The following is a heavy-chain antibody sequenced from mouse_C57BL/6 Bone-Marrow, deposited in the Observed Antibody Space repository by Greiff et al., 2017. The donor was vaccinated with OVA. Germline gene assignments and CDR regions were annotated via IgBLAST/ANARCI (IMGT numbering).Heavy chain of an antibody. CDR3: ARLGQGDPGDFDY. CDR1: GYTFTDHT. J-gene: IGHJ2*01. CDR2: IYPGDGST. V-gene: IGHV1-78*01. Sequence: VQLQQSDAELVKPGASVKISCKVSGYTFTDHTIHWMKQRPEQGLEWIGYIYPGDGSTKYNEKFKGKATLTADKSSSTAYMQLNSLTSEDSAVYFCARLGQGDPGDFDYWGQGTTLTVSS. D-gene: IGHD3-3*01.